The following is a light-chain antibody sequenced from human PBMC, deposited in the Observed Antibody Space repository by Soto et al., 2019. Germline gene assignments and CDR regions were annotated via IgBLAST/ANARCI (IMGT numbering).Light chain of an antibody. J-gene: IGLJ1*01. Sequence: QSALPQPASVSGSPGQSIPLSCTGTRSDVGGYNYVSWYQQHPGKAPKLMIYEVSNRPSGVSNRFSGSKSGNTASLTISGLQAEDEADYYCSSYTGSSTTYVFGTGTKLTVL. CDR2: EVS. CDR3: SSYTGSSTTYV. CDR1: RSDVGGYNY. V-gene: IGLV2-14*01.